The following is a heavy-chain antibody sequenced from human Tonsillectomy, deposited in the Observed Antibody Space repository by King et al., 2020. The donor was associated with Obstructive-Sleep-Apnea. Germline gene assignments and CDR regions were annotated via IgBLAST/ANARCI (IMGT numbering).Heavy chain of an antibody. V-gene: IGHV3-15*01. J-gene: IGHJ4*02. CDR2: MKNKANGETP. CDR3: TTDCVVSSVWCGAFHY. Sequence: EVQLVESGGGLVKPGGSLRLSCAASGFTFSNAWMTWVRQAPGKGLEGVGRMKNKANGETPDYAAPVKGRFTISRDDSKDTLYLQMNSLKSEDTAMYYCTTDCVVSSVWCGAFHYWGQGALVTVSS. CDR1: GFTFSNAW. D-gene: IGHD6-19*01.